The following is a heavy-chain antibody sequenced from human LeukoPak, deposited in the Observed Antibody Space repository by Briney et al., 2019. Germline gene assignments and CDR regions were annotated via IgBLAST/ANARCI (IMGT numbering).Heavy chain of an antibody. Sequence: GGSLRLSCAASGFTFSNAWMSWVRQVPGKGLEWVGGVRATTDGGTIEYTAPVKGRFSISRDDSTNTLYLQMNSLKTEDTAVYYCAADPPRPLAQIDYWGQGALVTVSS. D-gene: IGHD1-1*01. CDR1: GFTFSNAW. CDR3: AADPPRPLAQIDY. CDR2: VRATTDGGTI. J-gene: IGHJ4*02. V-gene: IGHV3-15*01.